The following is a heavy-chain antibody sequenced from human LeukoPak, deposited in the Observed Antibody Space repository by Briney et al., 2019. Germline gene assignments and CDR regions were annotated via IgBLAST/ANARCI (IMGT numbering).Heavy chain of an antibody. D-gene: IGHD3-16*02. CDR2: IYYSGST. CDR1: GGSISSYY. CDR3: ARVWEYYDYVWGSYRHDFDY. J-gene: IGHJ4*02. V-gene: IGHV4-59*01. Sequence: SETLSLTCTVSGGSISSYYWSWIRQPPGKGLEWIGYIYYSGSTNYNPSLESRVTISVDTSKNQFSLKLSSVTAADTAVYYCARVWEYYDYVWGSYRHDFDYWGQGTLVTVSS.